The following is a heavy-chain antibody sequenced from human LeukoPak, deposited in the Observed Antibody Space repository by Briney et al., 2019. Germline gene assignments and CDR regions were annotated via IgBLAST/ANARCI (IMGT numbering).Heavy chain of an antibody. D-gene: IGHD3-9*01. CDR3: ARILGYDILTGSHPPFDY. V-gene: IGHV1-2*02. CDR2: INPNSGGT. J-gene: IGHJ4*02. Sequence: ASVKVSCKASGYTFTGYYMHWVRQAPGQGLEWMGWINPNSGGTNYAQKFQGRVTMTRDTSISTAYMELRSLRSDDTAVYYCARILGYDILTGSHPPFDYWGQGTLVTVSS. CDR1: GYTFTGYY.